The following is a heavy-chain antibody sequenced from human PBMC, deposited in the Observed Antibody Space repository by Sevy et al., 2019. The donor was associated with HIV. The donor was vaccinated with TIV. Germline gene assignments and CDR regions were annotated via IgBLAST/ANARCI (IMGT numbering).Heavy chain of an antibody. V-gene: IGHV3-21*01. CDR3: ARLYDSSGYQPFDY. J-gene: IGHJ4*02. Sequence: GGSLRLSCAASGFTFSSYSMNWVRQAPGKGLEWVSSISSSSSHIYYADSVKGRFTISRDNAKNSLYLQMNSLRAEDTAVYYCARLYDSSGYQPFDYWGQGTLVTVSS. CDR2: ISSSSSHI. D-gene: IGHD3-22*01. CDR1: GFTFSSYS.